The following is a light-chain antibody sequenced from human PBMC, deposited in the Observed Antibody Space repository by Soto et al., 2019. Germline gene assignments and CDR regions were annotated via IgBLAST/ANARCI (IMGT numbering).Light chain of an antibody. V-gene: IGKV3-20*01. J-gene: IGKJ4*01. Sequence: EIVLTQSPGTLSLSPGERATLSCRASQTVSSSYLAWYQQKPGQAPRLLIYGAAIRATGIPDRFSGSGSGTDFPLTISRLEPEDFAVYYCQQYGSSPTTFGGGTKVEI. CDR1: QTVSSSY. CDR3: QQYGSSPTT. CDR2: GAA.